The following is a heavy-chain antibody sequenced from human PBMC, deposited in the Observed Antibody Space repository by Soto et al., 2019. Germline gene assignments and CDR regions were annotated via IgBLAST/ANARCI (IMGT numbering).Heavy chain of an antibody. CDR2: IIPIFGTA. CDR1: GGTFSSYA. J-gene: IGHJ4*02. Sequence: KSFWASVKVSCKASGGTFSSYAISWVRQAPGQGLEWMGGIIPIFGTANYAQKFQGRVTITADESTSTAYMELSSLRSEDTAVYYCARLGCSGGSCDDDYWGQGTLVTVSS. CDR3: ARLGCSGGSCDDDY. V-gene: IGHV1-69*13. D-gene: IGHD2-15*01.